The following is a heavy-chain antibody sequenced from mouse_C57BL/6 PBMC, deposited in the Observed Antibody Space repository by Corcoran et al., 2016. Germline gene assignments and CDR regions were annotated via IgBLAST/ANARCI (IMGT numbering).Heavy chain of an antibody. D-gene: IGHD2-1*01. CDR1: GYTFTTYG. J-gene: IGHJ4*01. CDR2: INTYSGVP. CDR3: ARYGNLHYYAMDY. Sequence: QIQLVQSGPELKKPGETVKISCKASGYTFTTYGMSWVKQAPGKGLKWMGWINTYSGVPTYADDFKGRFAFSLETSASTAYLQINNLKNEDTATYFCARYGNLHYYAMDYWGQGTSVTVSS. V-gene: IGHV9-3*01.